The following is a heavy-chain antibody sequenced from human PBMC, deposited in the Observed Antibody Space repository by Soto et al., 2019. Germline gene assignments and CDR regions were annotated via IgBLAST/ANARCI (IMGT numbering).Heavy chain of an antibody. CDR3: ARDKGYYDSSGYYYFDY. CDR1: GFTFSSYG. J-gene: IGHJ4*02. Sequence: GGSLRLSCAASGFTFSSYGMHWVRQAPGKGLEWVAVIWYDGSNKYYADSVKGRFTISRDNSKNTLYLQMNSLRAEDTAVYYCARDKGYYDSSGYYYFDYWGQGTLVTVSS. D-gene: IGHD3-22*01. V-gene: IGHV3-33*08. CDR2: IWYDGSNK.